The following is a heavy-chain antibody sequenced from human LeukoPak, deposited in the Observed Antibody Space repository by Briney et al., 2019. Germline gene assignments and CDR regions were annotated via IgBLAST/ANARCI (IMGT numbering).Heavy chain of an antibody. J-gene: IGHJ4*02. D-gene: IGHD1-26*01. Sequence: GGSLRLSCAASGFTFNNYWLSWVRQGPGRGLEWVAHIKEDTSQKYYVGSVEGRFTISRDNARNSLYLQMNSLRGEDTAVYFCARQVSREGHFDYWGQGALVTVSS. CDR1: GFTFNNYW. CDR2: IKEDTSQK. CDR3: ARQVSREGHFDY. V-gene: IGHV3-7*01.